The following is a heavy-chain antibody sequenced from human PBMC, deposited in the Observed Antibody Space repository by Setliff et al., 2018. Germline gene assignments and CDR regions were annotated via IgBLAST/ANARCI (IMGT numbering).Heavy chain of an antibody. CDR3: ARVDYYGSGSYYNFQH. V-gene: IGHV1-8*01. D-gene: IGHD3-10*01. CDR2: MNPNSGYT. CDR1: GYTLTELS. J-gene: IGHJ1*01. Sequence: ASVKVSCKVSGYTLTELSRHWVRQAPGKGLEWMGWMNPNSGYTDYAQKFQGRVTMTRNTSISTAYMELSSLRSEDTAVYYCARVDYYGSGSYYNFQHWGQGTLVTVSS.